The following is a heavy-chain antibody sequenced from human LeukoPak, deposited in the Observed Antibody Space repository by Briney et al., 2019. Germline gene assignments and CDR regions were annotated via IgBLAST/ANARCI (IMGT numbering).Heavy chain of an antibody. V-gene: IGHV4-39*01. CDR2: ISYTGST. D-gene: IGHD1-26*01. CDR1: GGSVSSSSFY. Sequence: PSETLSLTCTVSGGSVSSSSFYWGWIRQAPGKRLEWIGSISYTGSTYYNPPLKSRVTISVDTSKNHFSLRLTSVTAADTAVYYCARRLVSRSYYFDYWGQGALVSVSS. CDR3: ARRLVSRSYYFDY. J-gene: IGHJ4*02.